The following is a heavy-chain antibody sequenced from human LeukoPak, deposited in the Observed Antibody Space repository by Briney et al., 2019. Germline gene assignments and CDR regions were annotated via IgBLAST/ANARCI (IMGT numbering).Heavy chain of an antibody. V-gene: IGHV4-34*01. CDR1: GGSFSGYY. J-gene: IGHJ4*02. Sequence: SETLSLTCAVYGGSFSGYYWSWIRQPPGKGLEWIGEINHSGSTNYNPSLKSRVTISVDTSKNQFSLKLSSVTAADTAVYYCARGGRRITMIVVVIDPYFDYWGQGTLVTVSS. CDR2: INHSGST. CDR3: ARGGRRITMIVVVIDPYFDY. D-gene: IGHD3-22*01.